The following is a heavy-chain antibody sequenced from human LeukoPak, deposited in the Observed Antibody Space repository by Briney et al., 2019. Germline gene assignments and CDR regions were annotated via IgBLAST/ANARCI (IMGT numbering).Heavy chain of an antibody. V-gene: IGHV4-59*08. CDR3: AAVVGATSLFDY. D-gene: IGHD1-26*01. Sequence: SETLSPTCTVSGGSISSYYWSWIRQPPGKGLEWIGYIYYSGSTNYNPSLKSRVTISVDTSKNQFSLKLSSVTAADTAVYYCAAVVGATSLFDYWGQGTLVTVSS. CDR2: IYYSGST. CDR1: GGSISSYY. J-gene: IGHJ4*02.